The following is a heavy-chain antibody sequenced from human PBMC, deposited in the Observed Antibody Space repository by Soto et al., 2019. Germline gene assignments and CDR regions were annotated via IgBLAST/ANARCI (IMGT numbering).Heavy chain of an antibody. Sequence: QLQLQESGPGLVKPSETLSLTCTVSGGSISSSSYYWGWIRQPPGKGLEWIGSIYYSGSTYYNPSLKSRATTSVDTSTNPFSLKLSSVTAADTAVYYCASQGLRYFDWLARFDYWGQGTLVTVSS. J-gene: IGHJ4*02. CDR3: ASQGLRYFDWLARFDY. V-gene: IGHV4-39*01. CDR1: GGSISSSSYY. CDR2: IYYSGST. D-gene: IGHD3-9*01.